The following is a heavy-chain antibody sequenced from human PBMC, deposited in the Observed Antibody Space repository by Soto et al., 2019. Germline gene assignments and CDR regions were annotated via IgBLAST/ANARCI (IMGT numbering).Heavy chain of an antibody. D-gene: IGHD3-3*01. V-gene: IGHV1-58*01. CDR2: IVVGSGNT. CDR1: GFTFTSSA. J-gene: IGHJ4*02. CDR3: AATYDFWSGYYLFDY. Sequence: QMQLVQSGPEVKKPGTSVKVSRKASGFTFTSSAVQWVRQARGQRLEWIGWIVVGSGNTNYAQKFQERVTITRDMSTSTAYMELSSLRSGDTAVYYCAATYDFWSGYYLFDYWGQGTLVTVSS.